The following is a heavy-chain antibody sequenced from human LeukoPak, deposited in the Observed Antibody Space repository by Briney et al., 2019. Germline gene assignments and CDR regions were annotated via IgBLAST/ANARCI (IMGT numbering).Heavy chain of an antibody. CDR1: GFTFSSYG. CDR3: ARDNDAHYYDSSGYPY. J-gene: IGHJ4*02. V-gene: IGHV3-33*01. Sequence: PGRSLRLSCAASGFTFSSYGMHWVRQAPGKGLEWVAVIWYDGSNKYYADSVKGRFTISRDNSKNTLYLQMNSLRAEDTAVYYCARDNDAHYYDSSGYPYWGQGTLVTVSP. CDR2: IWYDGSNK. D-gene: IGHD3-22*01.